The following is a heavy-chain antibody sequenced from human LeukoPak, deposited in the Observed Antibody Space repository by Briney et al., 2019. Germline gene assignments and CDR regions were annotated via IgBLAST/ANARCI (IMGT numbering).Heavy chain of an antibody. D-gene: IGHD1-26*01. J-gene: IGHJ4*02. Sequence: GGSLRLSCTGSGFTFGDYALTWVRQAPGKGLEWVGLIRTQTYGETREYAASVKGRSSFSRDDSKNITYLRMSSLKTEDTATYYCTLWREDSAGFSPLDFWGQGTLVTVSS. CDR1: GFTFGDYA. CDR3: TLWREDSAGFSPLDF. CDR2: IRTQTYGETR. V-gene: IGHV3-49*04.